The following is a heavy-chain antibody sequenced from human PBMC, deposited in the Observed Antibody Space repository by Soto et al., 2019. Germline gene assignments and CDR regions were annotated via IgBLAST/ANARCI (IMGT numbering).Heavy chain of an antibody. Sequence: SETLSLTCTVSNGSISSSDYYWGWIRQPPGKGLEWIATIYYSGSIYYNPSLKGRLTISIDTSKNQFSLKLNSVTVADTAIYYCVGTGTTDDYWGRGTLVTVSS. CDR2: IYYSGSI. V-gene: IGHV4-39*07. CDR3: VGTGTTDDY. J-gene: IGHJ4*02. CDR1: NGSISSSDYY. D-gene: IGHD1-1*01.